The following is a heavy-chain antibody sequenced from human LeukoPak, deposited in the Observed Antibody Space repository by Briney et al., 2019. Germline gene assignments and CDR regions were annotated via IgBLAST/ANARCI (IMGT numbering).Heavy chain of an antibody. CDR3: ARRRFTMVRGVIIRTGLIDY. Sequence: SETLSLTCAVYGGSFSGYYWSWIRQPPGKGLEWIGEINHSGSTNYNPSLKSRVTISVDTSENKFSLKLSSVTAADTAVYYCARRRFTMVRGVIIRTGLIDYWGQGTLVTVSS. J-gene: IGHJ4*02. V-gene: IGHV4-34*01. CDR1: GGSFSGYY. D-gene: IGHD3-10*01. CDR2: INHSGST.